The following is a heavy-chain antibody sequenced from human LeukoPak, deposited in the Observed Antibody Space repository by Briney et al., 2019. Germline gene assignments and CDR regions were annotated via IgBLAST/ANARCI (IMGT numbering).Heavy chain of an antibody. CDR3: AKVIGSYLDYFDY. J-gene: IGHJ4*02. D-gene: IGHD1-26*01. Sequence: GGSLRLSCAASGFTYSSYAMSWVRQAPGKGLEWVSTLSGSGGSTYYADSVKGRFTISRDYSKNTLYLQMNSLRDEDTAVYYCAKVIGSYLDYFDYWGQGTLVTVSS. CDR1: GFTYSSYA. V-gene: IGHV3-23*01. CDR2: LSGSGGST.